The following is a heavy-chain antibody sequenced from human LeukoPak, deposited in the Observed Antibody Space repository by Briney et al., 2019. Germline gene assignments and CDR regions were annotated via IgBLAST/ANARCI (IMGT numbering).Heavy chain of an antibody. V-gene: IGHV4-61*05. CDR3: ASLGRITMVRGVTPPSRIDY. CDR2: IYYSGST. J-gene: IGHJ4*02. D-gene: IGHD3-10*01. Sequence: SETLSLTCTVSGGSISSSSYYWSWIRQPPGKGLEWIGYIYYSGSTNYNPSLKSRVTISVDTSKNQFSLKLSPVTAADTAVYYCASLGRITMVRGVTPPSRIDYWGQGTLVTVSS. CDR1: GGSISSSSYY.